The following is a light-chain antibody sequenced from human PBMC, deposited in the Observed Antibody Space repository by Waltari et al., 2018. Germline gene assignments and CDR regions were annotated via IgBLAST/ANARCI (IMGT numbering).Light chain of an antibody. CDR2: AAS. J-gene: IGKJ1*01. CDR1: QSISSY. V-gene: IGKV1-39*01. Sequence: DIQMTQSPSSLSASVGDRVTITCRASQSISSYLNWYQQKPGKAPKLLIYAASSLQSGVPSRFSGSGSGTAFTLTISSLQPEDFAPYYCQQSYSTPPTFGQGTKVEIK. CDR3: QQSYSTPPT.